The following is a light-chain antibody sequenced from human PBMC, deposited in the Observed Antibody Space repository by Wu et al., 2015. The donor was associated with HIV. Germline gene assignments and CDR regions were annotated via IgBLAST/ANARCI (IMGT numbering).Light chain of an antibody. Sequence: EIVMTQSPATPSVSPGERATLSCRASRSVNSNLAWYQQKPGQSPRLIIYGASTRATGVPGGFSGFGSETEFTLTISNMQSEDFAVYYCQQYSHWPPITFGQGTKLEIK. CDR2: GAS. CDR3: QQYSHWPPIT. J-gene: IGKJ2*01. CDR1: RSVNSN. V-gene: IGKV3D-15*01.